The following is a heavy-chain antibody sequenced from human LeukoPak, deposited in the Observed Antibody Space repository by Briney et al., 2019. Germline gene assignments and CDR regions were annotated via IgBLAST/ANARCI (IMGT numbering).Heavy chain of an antibody. Sequence: SETLSLACTVSGGSISSSSYYWGWIRQPPGKGLEWIGSIYYSGSTYYNPSLKSRVTISVDTSKNQFSLKLSSVTAADTAVYYCARQRTSGYSYGYGYWGQGTLVTVSS. CDR3: ARQRTSGYSYGYGY. D-gene: IGHD5-18*01. CDR2: IYYSGST. J-gene: IGHJ4*02. CDR1: GGSISSSSYY. V-gene: IGHV4-39*01.